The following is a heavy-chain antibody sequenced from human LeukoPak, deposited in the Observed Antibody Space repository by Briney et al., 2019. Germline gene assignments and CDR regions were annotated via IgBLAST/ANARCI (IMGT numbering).Heavy chain of an antibody. CDR3: ARGITMAN. Sequence: SSETLSLTCTVSGGSISSSSYYWGWIRQPPGKGLEWVANIKQDGSERDYVDSVKGRFTISRDDAKNSLYLQMNSLRAEDTAVYYCARGITMANWGQGTLVTVSS. J-gene: IGHJ4*02. CDR2: IKQDGSER. V-gene: IGHV3-7*04. D-gene: IGHD3-10*01. CDR1: GGSISSSSYY.